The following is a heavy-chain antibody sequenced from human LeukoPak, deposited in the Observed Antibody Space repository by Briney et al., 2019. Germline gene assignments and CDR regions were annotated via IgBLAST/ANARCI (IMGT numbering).Heavy chain of an antibody. CDR2: NKSKSDSGTT. CDR3: NTDARNGYYFDF. V-gene: IGHV3-15*01. J-gene: IGHJ4*02. D-gene: IGHD2-8*01. CDR1: GFTFSNFW. Sequence: GGSLTLSCAVSGFTFSNFWMSWVRQARGKGLEWVGWNKSKSDSGTTDYAATVKGRFTFSRDDSRNTLYLQMNSLNTADTAVYYCNTDARNGYYFDFWGQGTLVTVSS.